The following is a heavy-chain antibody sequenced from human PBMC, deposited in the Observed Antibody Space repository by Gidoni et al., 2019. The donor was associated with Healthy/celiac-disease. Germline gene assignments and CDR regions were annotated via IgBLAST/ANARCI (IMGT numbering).Heavy chain of an antibody. CDR1: GGSFSGYY. CDR2: INHSGST. V-gene: IGHV4-34*01. D-gene: IGHD1-26*01. J-gene: IGHJ4*02. CDR3: ARGGSYSSGGSIDY. Sequence: QVQLQQWGAGLLKPSETLSLTFAVYGGSFSGYYWSWVRQPPGKGLEWIGEINHSGSTNYNPALKSRVTISVDTSKNQFSLKLSSVTAADTAVYYCARGGSYSSGGSIDYWGQGTLVTVSS.